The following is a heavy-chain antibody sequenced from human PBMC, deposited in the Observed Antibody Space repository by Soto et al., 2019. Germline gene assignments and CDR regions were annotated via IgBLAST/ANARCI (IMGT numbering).Heavy chain of an antibody. J-gene: IGHJ4*02. CDR1: GYTFTSYG. CDR2: ISAYNGNT. V-gene: IGHV1-18*01. Sequence: QVQLVQSGAEVKKPGASVKVSCKASGYTFTSYGISWVRQAPGQGLEWMGWISAYNGNTNYAQKLQGRVTMTTDTSTSTAYRELRSLRSDDTAVYYCARENTIYDFWSGYYTGYFDYWSQGTLVTVSS. CDR3: ARENTIYDFWSGYYTGYFDY. D-gene: IGHD3-3*01.